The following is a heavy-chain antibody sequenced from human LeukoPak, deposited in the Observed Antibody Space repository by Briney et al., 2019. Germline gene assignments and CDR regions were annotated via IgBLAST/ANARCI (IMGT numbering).Heavy chain of an antibody. CDR1: GGSISSSSYY. CDR3: ARRPGTYYDFWSGYGNWFDP. Sequence: SETLSLTCTVSGGSISSSSYYWGWIRQPPGKGLEWIGGIYYSGSTYYNPSLKSRVTISADTSKNQFSLKLSSVTAADTAVYYCARRPGTYYDFWSGYGNWFDPWGQGTLVTVSS. D-gene: IGHD3-3*01. V-gene: IGHV4-39*01. CDR2: IYYSGST. J-gene: IGHJ5*02.